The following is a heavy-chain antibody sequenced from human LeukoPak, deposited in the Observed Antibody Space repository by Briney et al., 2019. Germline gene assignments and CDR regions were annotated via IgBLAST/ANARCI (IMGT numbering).Heavy chain of an antibody. CDR2: ISGSGGST. Sequence: GGSLRLSCAASGFTFSSYAMSWVRQAPGKGLEWVSAISGSGGSTYYADSVKGRFTISRDNSKNMLYLQMNSLRAEDTAVYYCAKDQGRSTAGKDYWGQGTLVTVSS. D-gene: IGHD3-10*01. J-gene: IGHJ4*02. V-gene: IGHV3-23*01. CDR3: AKDQGRSTAGKDY. CDR1: GFTFSSYA.